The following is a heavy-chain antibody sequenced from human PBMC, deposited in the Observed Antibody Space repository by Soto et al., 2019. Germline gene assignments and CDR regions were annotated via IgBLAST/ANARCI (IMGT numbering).Heavy chain of an antibody. CDR2: INAGNGNT. J-gene: IGHJ4*02. CDR3: ARGGSSREFYFDY. D-gene: IGHD2-15*01. CDR1: GYTFTSYA. V-gene: IGHV1-3*01. Sequence: ASVKLSCEASGYTFTSYAMHWVRQAPRQRLEWMGWINAGNGNTKYSQKFQGRVTITRDTSASTAYMELSSLRSEDTAVYYCARGGSSREFYFDYWGRGTLVTVSS.